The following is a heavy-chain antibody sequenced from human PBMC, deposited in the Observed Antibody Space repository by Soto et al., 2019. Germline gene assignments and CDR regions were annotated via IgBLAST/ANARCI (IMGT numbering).Heavy chain of an antibody. CDR1: GGTFSSYA. CDR3: ASPNVDTTNYFDY. CDR2: IIPIFGTA. V-gene: IGHV1-69*06. D-gene: IGHD5-18*01. J-gene: IGHJ4*02. Sequence: ASVKVSCKASGGTFSSYAISWVRQAPGQGLEWMGGIIPIFGTANYAQKFQGRVTITADKSTSTAYMELSSLRSEDTAVYYCASPNVDTTNYFDYWGQGTLVTVSS.